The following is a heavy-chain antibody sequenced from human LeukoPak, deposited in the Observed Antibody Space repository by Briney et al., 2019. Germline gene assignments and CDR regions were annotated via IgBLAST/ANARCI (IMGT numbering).Heavy chain of an antibody. V-gene: IGHV3-21*01. CDR2: ISSSSSSI. D-gene: IGHD2-8*01. J-gene: IGHJ3*02. CDR1: ALTFRSYS. Sequence: GRCLRLSFSASALTFRSYSMNSVRQTPGKGLGWVSSISSSSSSIYYADSVTGRFTISRDNAKTSRYLQMHRLRGEDTAVYYCARVPVSGAFDIWGQGTMVTVSS. CDR3: ARVPVSGAFDI.